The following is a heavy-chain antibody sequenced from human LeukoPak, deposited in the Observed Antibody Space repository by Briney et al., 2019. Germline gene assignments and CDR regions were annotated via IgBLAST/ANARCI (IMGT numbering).Heavy chain of an antibody. CDR2: TYYRYKWFN. V-gene: IGHV6-1*01. Sequence: SQTLSLTCVISGDRLNSNTACWRWNRQSPSRGLEWLGRTYYRYKWFNECAVSVKILIAINSDTSKNQFSLQLNSVTPEDTAVHYCVRVGTTRPPYYYLGIDAWGPGTTVTVSS. D-gene: IGHD1-1*01. CDR3: VRVGTTRPPYYYLGIDA. CDR1: GDRLNSNTAC. J-gene: IGHJ6*02.